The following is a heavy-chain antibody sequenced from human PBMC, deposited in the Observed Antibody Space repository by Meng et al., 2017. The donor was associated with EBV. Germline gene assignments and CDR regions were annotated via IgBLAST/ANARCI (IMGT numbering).Heavy chain of an antibody. CDR3: ASESGRGYTPDY. Sequence: QVQLVHAAAEVKKPGSSVKVSCKNSGGPFRYYAISWVRQAPGQGLEWLGGFLPRLGAPNYAQKFHGRVKITADESTSTHYMDLSSLRSEDTAIYYCASESGRGYTPDYWGQGTLVTVSS. CDR2: FLPRLGAP. D-gene: IGHD3-10*01. CDR1: GGPFRYYA. J-gene: IGHJ4*02. V-gene: IGHV1-69*01.